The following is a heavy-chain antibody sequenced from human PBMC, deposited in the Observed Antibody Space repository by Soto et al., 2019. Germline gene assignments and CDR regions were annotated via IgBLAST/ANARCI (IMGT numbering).Heavy chain of an antibody. CDR1: GFTFSRYW. V-gene: IGHV3-74*01. D-gene: IGHD2-15*01. Sequence: EVQLVESGGGLVQPGGSLRLSCASSGFTFSRYWMHWVRQTPGKGLEWVSRIKGDGTTTNYADSVRGRFTISRDNAKNTLSLQMNSPRVDDTAVYYWPRVLKGQFSLDVWGQGTTAIVSS. CDR2: IKGDGTTT. CDR3: PRVLKGQFSLDV. J-gene: IGHJ6*02.